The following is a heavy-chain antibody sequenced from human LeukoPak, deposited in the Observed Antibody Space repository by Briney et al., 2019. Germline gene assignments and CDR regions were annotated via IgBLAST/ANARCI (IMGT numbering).Heavy chain of an antibody. V-gene: IGHV1-2*02. D-gene: IGHD2-2*01. CDR1: GYTFTSYD. Sequence: ASVKVSCKASGYTFTSYDINWVRQATGQGLEWMGWINPNSGGTNYAQKFQGRVTMTRDTSISTAYMELSRLRSDDTAVYYCARTGYCSSTSCPEGNFDYWGQGTLVTVSS. CDR3: ARTGYCSSTSCPEGNFDY. J-gene: IGHJ4*02. CDR2: INPNSGGT.